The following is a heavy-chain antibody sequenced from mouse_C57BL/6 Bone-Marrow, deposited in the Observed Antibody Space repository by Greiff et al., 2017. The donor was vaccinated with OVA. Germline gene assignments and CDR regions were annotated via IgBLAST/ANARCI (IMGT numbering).Heavy chain of an antibody. Sequence: VQLQQSGAELVRPGASVKLSCTASGFHIKDDYMHWVKQRPEQGLEWIGWIDPENGDTEYASKCQGKATITADTSSNTAYLQLSSLTSEDTAVYYCTSYGNFDYWGQGTTLTVSS. CDR2: IDPENGDT. V-gene: IGHV14-4*01. D-gene: IGHD2-1*01. J-gene: IGHJ2*01. CDR1: GFHIKDDY. CDR3: TSYGNFDY.